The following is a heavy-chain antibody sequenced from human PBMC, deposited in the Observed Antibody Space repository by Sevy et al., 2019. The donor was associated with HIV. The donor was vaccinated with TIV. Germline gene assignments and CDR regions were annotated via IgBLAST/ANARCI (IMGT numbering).Heavy chain of an antibody. Sequence: GGSLRLSCAASGFTFSRYALHWVRQAPGKGLEWVAVISYDGSNKYSADSVNGRFTISRDNSKNTLNLQMNSLRGEDTAVYYCARITQGGTIFSGMDVWGQGTTVTVSS. D-gene: IGHD3-9*01. CDR1: GFTFSRYA. CDR2: ISYDGSNK. CDR3: ARITQGGTIFSGMDV. J-gene: IGHJ6*02. V-gene: IGHV3-30*04.